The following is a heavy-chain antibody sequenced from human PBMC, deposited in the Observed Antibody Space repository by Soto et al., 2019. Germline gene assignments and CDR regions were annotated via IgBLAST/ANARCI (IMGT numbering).Heavy chain of an antibody. J-gene: IGHJ4*02. CDR3: ARVRYCSGGSCHPLDY. D-gene: IGHD2-15*01. CDR2: IYYSGST. Sequence: SETLSLTCTVSGGSISSYYWSWIRQPPGKGLEWIGYIYYSGSTNYNPSLKSRVTISVDTSKNQFSLKLSSVTAADTAVYYCARVRYCSGGSCHPLDYWGRGTLVTVSS. V-gene: IGHV4-59*01. CDR1: GGSISSYY.